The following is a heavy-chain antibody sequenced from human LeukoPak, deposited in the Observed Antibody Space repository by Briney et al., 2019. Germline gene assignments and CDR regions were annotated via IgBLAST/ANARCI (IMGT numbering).Heavy chain of an antibody. J-gene: IGHJ6*04. CDR1: GFTFSTYT. Sequence: GGSLRLSCAASGFTFSTYTMNWVRQAPGKGLEWVSYISSSGSTIYYADSVKGRFTISRGNAKNSLYLQMNSLRAEDTAVYYCAELGITMIGGVWGKGTTVTISS. CDR3: AELGITMIGGV. V-gene: IGHV3-48*04. D-gene: IGHD3-10*02. CDR2: ISSSGSTI.